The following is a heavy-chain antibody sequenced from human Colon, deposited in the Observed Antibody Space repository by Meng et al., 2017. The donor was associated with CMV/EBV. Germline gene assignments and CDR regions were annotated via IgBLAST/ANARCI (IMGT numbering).Heavy chain of an antibody. CDR3: ARGDYDTSGYYFDY. D-gene: IGHD3-22*01. Sequence: QVQLQESGPGLVKPSQTLSLTCAVSGDSISSGGHFWSWIRQPPGKGLEWIGYTFHTGNAHYNMLLKSRVSISVDTSRNLFSLHMTSVTAADTAVYYCARGDYDTSGYYFDYWGQGTLVTVSS. CDR1: GDSISSGGHF. CDR2: TFHTGNA. V-gene: IGHV4-30-4*01. J-gene: IGHJ4*02.